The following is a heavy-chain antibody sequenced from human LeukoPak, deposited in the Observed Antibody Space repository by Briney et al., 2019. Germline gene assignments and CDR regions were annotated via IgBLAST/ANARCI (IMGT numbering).Heavy chain of an antibody. J-gene: IGHJ5*02. D-gene: IGHD7-27*01. V-gene: IGHV3-64D*06. CDR1: GFTFSNYP. CDR3: VKDSDATNWGYWFDP. CDR2: ISTSGDST. Sequence: GGSLRLSCSASGFTFSNYPMHWVRQAPGKGPEYVSGISTSGDSTHHADSVRGRVTISRDNSKNALYLQMSSLRPEDTAVYYCVKDSDATNWGYWFDPWGQGTLVTVSS.